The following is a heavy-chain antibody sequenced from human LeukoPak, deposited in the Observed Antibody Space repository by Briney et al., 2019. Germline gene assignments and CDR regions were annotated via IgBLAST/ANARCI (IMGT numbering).Heavy chain of an antibody. V-gene: IGHV3-11*05. CDR2: ISNGGDST. CDR3: VRATEGGAMDV. D-gene: IGHD2-21*02. CDR1: GFRFSDYY. J-gene: IGHJ6*04. Sequence: GGSPRLSCEASGFRFSDYYMTWIRQTPGRGLEWVSYISNGGDSTSYADSLEGRFTISRDNAKNSLYLRMNSLRAEDTAMYYCVRATEGGAMDVWGEGTTLTVSS.